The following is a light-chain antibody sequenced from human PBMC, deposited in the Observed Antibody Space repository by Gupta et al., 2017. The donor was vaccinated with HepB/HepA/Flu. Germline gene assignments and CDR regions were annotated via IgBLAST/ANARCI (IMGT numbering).Light chain of an antibody. CDR3: QQYYSYPRS. V-gene: IGKV1-8*01. CDR2: AAS. CDR1: QGISSY. Sequence: SFSASTGDRVTITCRASQGISSYLAWYQQKPGKAPKLLIYAASTLQSGVPSRFSGSGSGTDFTLTISGLQSEDFATYYCQQYYSYPRSFGQGTKLEIK. J-gene: IGKJ2*04.